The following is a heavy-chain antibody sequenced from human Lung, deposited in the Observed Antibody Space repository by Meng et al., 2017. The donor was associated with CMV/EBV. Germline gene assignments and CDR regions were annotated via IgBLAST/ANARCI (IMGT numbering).Heavy chain of an antibody. CDR1: GDIVSSNSAA. D-gene: IGHD4-23*01. CDR3: ARGINGGCGD. V-gene: IGHV6-1*01. Sequence: VQLQQSGPGLVKPSQTLSLTCAISGDIVSSNSAAWQWIRQSPSRGLEWLGRTYYRSKWYHEYAVSVKSRITISPDTPKNQFSLQLNSMTPEDTAVYYCARGINGGCGDWGQGTLVTVSS. J-gene: IGHJ4*02. CDR2: TYYRSKWYH.